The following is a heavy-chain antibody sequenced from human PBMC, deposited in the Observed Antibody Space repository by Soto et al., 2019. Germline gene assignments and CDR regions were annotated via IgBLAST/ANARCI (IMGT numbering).Heavy chain of an antibody. CDR3: ARDFFDSNDYTTNWFDP. Sequence: QLQLQESGPGQVKSSETLSLTCSVSGDSISNSRFYWAWIRQPPGEGLEWIGSIYHTGNAYYNPSLKSRVTISVDTSKNQFSLKLTSVTAADAALYYCARDFFDSNDYTTNWFDPWGQGTLVTVSS. D-gene: IGHD3-22*01. J-gene: IGHJ5*02. V-gene: IGHV4-39*01. CDR1: GDSISNSRFY. CDR2: IYHTGNA.